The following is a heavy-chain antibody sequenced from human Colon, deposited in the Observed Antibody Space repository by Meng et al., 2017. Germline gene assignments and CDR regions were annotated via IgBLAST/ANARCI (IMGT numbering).Heavy chain of an antibody. CDR3: ARHASAWSLDY. CDR2: VNPNNGEA. D-gene: IGHD6-19*01. V-gene: IGHV1-18*01. CDR1: GYTFTNYQ. J-gene: IGHJ4*02. Sequence: QVQLVQSGAEVKKPGASLRVSCKTSGYTFTNYQTDWVRQAPGQGREWMGWVNPNNGEASYAQNLQGRVTLTTDTSTNTAYMELRSLTSDDSALYYCARHASAWSLDYWGQGTLVTVSS.